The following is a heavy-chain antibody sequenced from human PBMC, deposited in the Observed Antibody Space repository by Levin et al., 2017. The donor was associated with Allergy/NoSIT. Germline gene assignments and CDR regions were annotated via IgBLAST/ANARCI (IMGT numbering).Heavy chain of an antibody. D-gene: IGHD3-3*01. Sequence: GGSLRLSCKASGATFSNYAISWVRQAPGQGLEWMGRIIPILGITNYAQSFQDRVTITADKSTSTAYMEMSSLRSEDTAVYYCARALTTFGVIIVFDIWGQGTVVTVSS. CDR2: IIPILGIT. J-gene: IGHJ3*02. V-gene: IGHV1-69*04. CDR3: ARALTTFGVIIVFDI. CDR1: GATFSNYA.